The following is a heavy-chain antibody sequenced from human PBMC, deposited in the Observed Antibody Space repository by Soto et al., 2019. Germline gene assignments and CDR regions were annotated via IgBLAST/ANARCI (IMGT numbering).Heavy chain of an antibody. CDR3: ESETLRWGSQSYFDY. D-gene: IGHD7-27*01. CDR1: GGSISRGDYY. Sequence: SETLSLTCTVSGGSISRGDYYWSWIRQPPGKGLEWIGYIYYSGSTYYNPSLKSRVTISVDTSKNQFSLKLSSVTAADTAVYYCESETLRWGSQSYFDYWGQGTLVTVS. CDR2: IYYSGST. V-gene: IGHV4-30-4*01. J-gene: IGHJ4*02.